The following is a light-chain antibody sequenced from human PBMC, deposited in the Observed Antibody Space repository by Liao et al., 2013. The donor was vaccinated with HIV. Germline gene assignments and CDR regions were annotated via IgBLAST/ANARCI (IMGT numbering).Light chain of an antibody. CDR2: QDS. CDR3: QVWGTTTDHWV. V-gene: IGLV3-1*01. Sequence: SYELTQPPSVSVSPGQTASITCSGDKLGDKYASWYQQKPGQSPVLVISQDSKRPSGIPERFSGSNSANTATLTISRVEAGDEADYYCQVWGTTTDHWVFGGGTKLTVL. J-gene: IGLJ3*02. CDR1: KLGDKY.